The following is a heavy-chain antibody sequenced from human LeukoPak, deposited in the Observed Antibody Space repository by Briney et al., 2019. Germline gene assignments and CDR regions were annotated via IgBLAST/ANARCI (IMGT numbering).Heavy chain of an antibody. CDR2: IYYSGST. D-gene: IGHD3-10*01. J-gene: IGHJ5*02. Sequence: PSQTLSLTCTVSGGSISSGGYYWSWIRQHPGKGLEWIGYIYYSGSTYYNPSLKSRVTISVDTSKNQFSLKLSSVTAADTAVYYCARYLWFGGLSGWFDPWGQGTLVTVSS. CDR1: GGSISSGGYY. V-gene: IGHV4-31*03. CDR3: ARYLWFGGLSGWFDP.